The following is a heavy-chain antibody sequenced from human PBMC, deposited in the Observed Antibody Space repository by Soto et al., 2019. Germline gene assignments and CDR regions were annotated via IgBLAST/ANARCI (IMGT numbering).Heavy chain of an antibody. CDR3: AKSIAARGPIYYYYYYGMDV. J-gene: IGHJ6*02. CDR2: ISGSGGST. D-gene: IGHD6-6*01. V-gene: IGHV3-23*01. Sequence: GGSLRLSCAASGFTFSSYAMSWVRQAPGKGLEWVSAISGSGGSTYYADSVKGRFTISRDNSKNTLYLQMNSLRAEDTAVYYCAKSIAARGPIYYYYYYGMDVWGQGTTVTVSS. CDR1: GFTFSSYA.